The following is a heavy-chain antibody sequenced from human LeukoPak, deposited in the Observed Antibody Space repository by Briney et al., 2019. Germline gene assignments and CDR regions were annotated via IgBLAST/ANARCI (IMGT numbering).Heavy chain of an antibody. Sequence: GGSLRLSCAASGFTFSSYAMTWLRQAPGKGLEWVSALSASGGNAYYADSVKGRFTISRDNSKNTLYLQMNSLRAEDTAVYYCARASYDILTGYYSQFDYWGQGTLVTVSS. CDR2: LSASGGNA. CDR1: GFTFSSYA. J-gene: IGHJ4*02. V-gene: IGHV3-23*01. D-gene: IGHD3-9*01. CDR3: ARASYDILTGYYSQFDY.